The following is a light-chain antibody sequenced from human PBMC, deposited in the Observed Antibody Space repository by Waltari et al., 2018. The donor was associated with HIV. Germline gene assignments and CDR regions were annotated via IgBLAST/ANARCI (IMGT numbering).Light chain of an antibody. Sequence: ANGTTQSPPSCSASTGGRVNITCRARQGISSYLVWYQQKPGKAPKLLIYAASTLQRGVPSRFSGSGSGTDFTLTISSLQSEDVATYYCQQYYNYPFTFGPGTKVEIK. CDR1: QGISSY. CDR2: AAS. CDR3: QQYYNYPFT. J-gene: IGKJ3*01. V-gene: IGKV1-8*01.